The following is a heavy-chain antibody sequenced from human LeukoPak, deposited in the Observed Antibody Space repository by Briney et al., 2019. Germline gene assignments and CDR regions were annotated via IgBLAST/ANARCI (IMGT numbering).Heavy chain of an antibody. CDR1: GFTFSSYA. J-gene: IGHJ4*02. CDR3: AKLQLYYDILTGPLVDH. Sequence: GGSLRLSCAASGFTFSSYAMSWVRQAPGKGLEWVAFIRYDGTVKYYSGSVTGRFAISRDNSKNTLYLQMNSLRAEDTAVYYCAKLQLYYDILTGPLVDHWGQGTLVTVSS. CDR2: IRYDGTVK. D-gene: IGHD3-9*01. V-gene: IGHV3-30*02.